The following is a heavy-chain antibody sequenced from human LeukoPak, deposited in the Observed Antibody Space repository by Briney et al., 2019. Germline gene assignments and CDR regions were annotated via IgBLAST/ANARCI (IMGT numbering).Heavy chain of an antibody. CDR1: GFTFSSYS. J-gene: IGHJ4*02. D-gene: IGHD3-16*01. V-gene: IGHV3-21*01. CDR3: ARGHSDYVSVPTEFDY. Sequence: PGGSLRLSCAASGFTFSSYSMNWVRQAPGKGLEWVSSISSSSSYIYYADSVKGRFTISRDNAKNSLYLQMNSLRAEDTAVYYCARGHSDYVSVPTEFDYWGQGTLVTVSS. CDR2: ISSSSSYI.